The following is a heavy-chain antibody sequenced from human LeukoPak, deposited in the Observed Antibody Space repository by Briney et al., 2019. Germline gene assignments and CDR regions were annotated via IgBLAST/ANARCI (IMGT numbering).Heavy chain of an antibody. Sequence: ASVKVSCKASGGTFSSYAISWVRQAPGQGLEWMGRTIPILGIANYAQKFQGRVTITADKSTSTAYMELSSLRSEDTAVYYCAREDVEMATIKGYDYWGQGTLVTVSS. D-gene: IGHD5-24*01. CDR2: TIPILGIA. V-gene: IGHV1-69*04. CDR3: AREDVEMATIKGYDY. CDR1: GGTFSSYA. J-gene: IGHJ4*02.